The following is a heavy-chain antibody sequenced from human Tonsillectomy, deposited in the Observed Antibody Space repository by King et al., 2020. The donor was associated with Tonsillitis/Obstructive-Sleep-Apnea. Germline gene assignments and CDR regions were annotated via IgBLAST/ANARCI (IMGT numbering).Heavy chain of an antibody. CDR2: IYDSGST. CDR3: ARRDGGGPDYYFDY. D-gene: IGHD1-14*01. J-gene: IGHJ4*02. Sequence: LQLQESGPGLVKPSETLSLTCTVSGGSISSSSYYWGWIRQPPGKGLEWIGSIYDSGSTYYNPSLKSRVTIYVDTSKNQFSLRLSSVTAADTAVYFCARRDGGGPDYYFDYWGQGTLVTVSS. V-gene: IGHV4-39*01. CDR1: GGSISSSSYY.